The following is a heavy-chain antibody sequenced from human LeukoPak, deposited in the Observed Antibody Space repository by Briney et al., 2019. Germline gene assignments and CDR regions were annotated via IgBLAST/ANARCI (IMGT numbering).Heavy chain of an antibody. CDR3: AKDSSGSYPPYYFDY. CDR2: ISGSGGST. V-gene: IGHV3-23*01. CDR1: GFTFSSYG. Sequence: GGSLRLSCAASGFTFSSYGMSWVRQAPGKGLEWVSAISGSGGSTYYADSVKGRFTISRDNSKNTLYLQMNSLRAEDTAVYYCAKDSSGSYPPYYFDYWGQGTLVTVSS. J-gene: IGHJ4*02. D-gene: IGHD1-26*01.